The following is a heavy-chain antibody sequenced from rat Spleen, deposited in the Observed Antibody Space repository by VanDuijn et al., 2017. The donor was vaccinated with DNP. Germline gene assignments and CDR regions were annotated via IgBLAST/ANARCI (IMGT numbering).Heavy chain of an antibody. J-gene: IGHJ2*01. CDR3: TTLNFYASLAEYFDY. D-gene: IGHD1-12*01. V-gene: IGHV5S10*01. CDR1: GFTFSDYD. CDR2: ITYVGSIT. Sequence: EVQLVESGGGLVQPGRSLKLSCAASGFTFSDYDMAWVRQAPKRGLEWVTTITYVGSITYYRDSVKGRFTISRDNAKSTLYLQTDSLRSEDTATYYCTTLNFYASLAEYFDYWGQGVMVTVSS.